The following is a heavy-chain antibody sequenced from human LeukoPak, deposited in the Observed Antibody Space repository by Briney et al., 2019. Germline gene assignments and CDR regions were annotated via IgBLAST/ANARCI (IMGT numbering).Heavy chain of an antibody. Sequence: SVKVSCKASGGTFSSYAISWVRQAPGQGLEWMGRIIPILGIANYAQKFQGRVTITADKSTSTAYMELGSLRSEDTAVYYCASRRAYKAATHFDYWGQGTLVTVSS. CDR3: ASRRAYKAATHFDY. V-gene: IGHV1-69*04. CDR2: IIPILGIA. D-gene: IGHD2-15*01. CDR1: GGTFSSYA. J-gene: IGHJ4*02.